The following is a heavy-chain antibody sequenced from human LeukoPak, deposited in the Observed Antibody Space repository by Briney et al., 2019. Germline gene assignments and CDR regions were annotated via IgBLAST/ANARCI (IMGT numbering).Heavy chain of an antibody. Sequence: ASVKVSCKASGYTFTSYGISWVRQAPGQGLEWMGWISAYNGNTNYAQKLQGRVTMTTDTSTSTAYMELRSLRSDDTAVYYCAGGSYYDSSGYYSPVYWGQGTLVTVSS. CDR3: AGGSYYDSSGYYSPVY. V-gene: IGHV1-18*01. CDR1: GYTFTSYG. CDR2: ISAYNGNT. D-gene: IGHD3-22*01. J-gene: IGHJ4*02.